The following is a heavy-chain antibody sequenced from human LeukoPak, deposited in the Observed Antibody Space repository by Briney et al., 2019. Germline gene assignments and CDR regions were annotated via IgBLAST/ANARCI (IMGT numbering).Heavy chain of an antibody. CDR2: ISGSGGST. CDR1: GFTVSNNY. V-gene: IGHV3-23*01. J-gene: IGHJ4*02. D-gene: IGHD3-3*01. Sequence: GGSLRLSCAASGFTVSNNYMSWVRQAPGKGLEWVSAISGSGGSTYYADSVKGRFTISRDNSKNTLYLQMNSLRAEDTAVYYCANNFGVDSYWGQGTLVTVSS. CDR3: ANNFGVDSY.